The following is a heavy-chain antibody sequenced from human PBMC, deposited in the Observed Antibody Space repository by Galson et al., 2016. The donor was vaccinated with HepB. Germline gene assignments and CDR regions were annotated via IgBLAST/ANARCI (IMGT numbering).Heavy chain of an antibody. J-gene: IGHJ6*02. CDR3: ARNLVVVPVGPNYYYYYAMDV. Sequence: SVKVSCKASGDTFSSYAISWVRQAPGQGLEWMGGVIPIFAKAQYAQKFQGRVTITADKSTSTVYVEVSSLRSEDTAVYYCARNLVVVPVGPNYYYYYAMDVWGQGTTVAVSS. V-gene: IGHV1-69*06. CDR1: GDTFSSYA. CDR2: VIPIFAKA. D-gene: IGHD2-2*01.